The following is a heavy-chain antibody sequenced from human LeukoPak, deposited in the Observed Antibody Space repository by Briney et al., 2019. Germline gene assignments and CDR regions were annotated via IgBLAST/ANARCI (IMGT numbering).Heavy chain of an antibody. V-gene: IGHV3-23*01. Sequence: PGGSLRLSCAASGFTFSTFAMIWVRQPPGKGLEWVSSIFPSGGEMHYADSVKGRFTIFRDNSKSTLTLQMNSLRAEDTAIYYCATYRQVLLPFESWGQGTLVTVSS. J-gene: IGHJ4*02. CDR3: ATYRQVLLPFES. D-gene: IGHD2-8*02. CDR2: IFPSGGEM. CDR1: GFTFSTFA.